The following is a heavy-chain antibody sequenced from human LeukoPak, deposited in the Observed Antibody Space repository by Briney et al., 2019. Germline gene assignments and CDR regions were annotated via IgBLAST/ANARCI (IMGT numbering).Heavy chain of an antibody. CDR2: ISHTGVT. CDR1: GFSISSACH. J-gene: IGHJ4*02. Sequence: SETLSLTCSVSGFSISSACHWGWVRQPPGGRLEWIGSISHTGVTYYNPSFKSRLTISLDTSKDQFSLQRTSVTAADTAMYYCARDDTGFEYWAQGIVVTVSS. D-gene: IGHD1-1*01. CDR3: ARDDTGFEY. V-gene: IGHV4-38-2*02.